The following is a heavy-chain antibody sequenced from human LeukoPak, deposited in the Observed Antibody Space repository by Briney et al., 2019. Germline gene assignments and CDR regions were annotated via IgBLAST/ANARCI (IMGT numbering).Heavy chain of an antibody. V-gene: IGHV4-39*01. Sequence: SETLSLTCTVSGGSISSSSYYWGWIRQPPGKGLEWIGSIYYSGRTYYNPSLKSRVTISVDTSKNQFSLKLSSVTAADTAVYYCARLGYCSGGSCYGDYWGQGTLVTVSS. J-gene: IGHJ4*02. CDR3: ARLGYCSGGSCYGDY. CDR1: GGSISSSSYY. D-gene: IGHD2-15*01. CDR2: IYYSGRT.